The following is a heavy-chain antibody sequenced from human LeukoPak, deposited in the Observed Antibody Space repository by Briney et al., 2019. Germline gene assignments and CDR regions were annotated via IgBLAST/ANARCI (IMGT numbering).Heavy chain of an antibody. CDR3: ARDFRDSNFDY. V-gene: IGHV3-21*01. CDR2: IRSSNTYS. Sequence: GGSLRLSCAASGFTFSSYGMSWVRQAPGKGLEWVSSIRSSNTYSYHADSVKGRFTISRDNAKNSLYLQMNSLRAEDTAVYYCARDFRDSNFDYWGQGTLVTVSS. J-gene: IGHJ4*02. CDR1: GFTFSSYG. D-gene: IGHD4-11*01.